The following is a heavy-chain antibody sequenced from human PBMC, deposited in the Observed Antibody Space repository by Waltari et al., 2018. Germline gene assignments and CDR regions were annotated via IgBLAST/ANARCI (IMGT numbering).Heavy chain of an antibody. D-gene: IGHD4-17*01. CDR2: MNPNSGNT. J-gene: IGHJ3*02. V-gene: IGHV1-8*03. CDR1: GGTFSSYD. CDR3: AREWDYGDYVDAFDI. Sequence: QVQLVQSGAEVKKPGSSVKVSCKASGGTFSSYDINWVRQATGQGLEWMGWMNPNSGNTGYAQKFQGRVTITRNTSISTAYMELSSLRSEDTAVYYCAREWDYGDYVDAFDIWGQGTMVTVSS.